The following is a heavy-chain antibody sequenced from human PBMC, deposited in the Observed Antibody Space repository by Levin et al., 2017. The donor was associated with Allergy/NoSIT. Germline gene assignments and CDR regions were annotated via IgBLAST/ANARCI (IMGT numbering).Heavy chain of an antibody. D-gene: IGHD3-10*01. J-gene: IGHJ4*02. CDR2: IVDSGAST. Sequence: PGGSLRLSCAASGFTFSSYALSWVRQAPGKGLEWVSGIVDSGASTYYADSVKGRFTISRDNSKNTLYLQMNSLRAEDTAIYYFTKDDLFARGATYRYSGFDSWGQGTLVTVSS. CDR1: GFTFSSYA. V-gene: IGHV3-23*01. CDR3: TKDDLFARGATYRYSGFDS.